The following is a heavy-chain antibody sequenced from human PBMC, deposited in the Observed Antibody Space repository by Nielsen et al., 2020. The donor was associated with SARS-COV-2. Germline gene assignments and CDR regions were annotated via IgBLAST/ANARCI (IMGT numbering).Heavy chain of an antibody. CDR2: INPNSGGT. CDR1: GFTFSSYG. V-gene: IGHV1-2*06. J-gene: IGHJ5*02. CDR3: ARDQSWAAAGQNWFDP. D-gene: IGHD6-13*01. Sequence: GGSLRLSCAASGFTFSSYGMHWVRQAPGQGLEWMGRINPNSGGTNYAQKFQGRVTMTRDTSISTAYMELSRLRSDDTAVYYCARDQSWAAAGQNWFDPWGQGTLVTVSS.